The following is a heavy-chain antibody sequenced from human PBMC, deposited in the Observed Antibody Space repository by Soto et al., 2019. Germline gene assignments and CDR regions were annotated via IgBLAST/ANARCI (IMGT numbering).Heavy chain of an antibody. CDR2: IYYSGST. D-gene: IGHD3-22*01. J-gene: IGHJ6*02. Sequence: QLQLQESGPGLVKPSETLSLTCTVSGGSISSSSYYWGWIRQPPGKRLEWIGSIYYSGSTHYNPSLKSRVTIPVGTSKNQFSRNMSSVTAAETAVYYCARQPVKCFLVVAEHYYYGMDVWGQGTTVTVSS. CDR1: GGSISSSSYY. CDR3: ARQPVKCFLVVAEHYYYGMDV. V-gene: IGHV4-39*01.